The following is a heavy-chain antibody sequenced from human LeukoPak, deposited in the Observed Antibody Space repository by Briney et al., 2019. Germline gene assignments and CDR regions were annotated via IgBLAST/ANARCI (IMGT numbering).Heavy chain of an antibody. J-gene: IGHJ5*02. CDR2: IYYSGST. CDR3: ARDTGQYTPGTPGFTRFDP. V-gene: IGHV4-59*01. Sequence: KPSETLSLTCTVSGGSISSYYWSWIRQPPGKGLEWIGYIYYSGSTNYNPSLKSRVTISVDTSKNQFSLKLSSVTAADTAVYYCARDTGQYTPGTPGFTRFDPWGQGTLVTVSS. CDR1: GGSISSYY. D-gene: IGHD2-15*01.